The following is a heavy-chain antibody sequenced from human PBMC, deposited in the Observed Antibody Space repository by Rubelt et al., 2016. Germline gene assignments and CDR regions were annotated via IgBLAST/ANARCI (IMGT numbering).Heavy chain of an antibody. CDR3: ARLGYCSGGSCS. D-gene: IGHD2-15*01. CDR2: IYSDVSST. J-gene: IGHJ5*02. CDR1: GFSFSMYW. V-gene: IGHV3-74*01. Sequence: GSLRLSCAASGFSFSMYWMHWVRQVPGKGLVWVSRIYSDVSSTTYADSVKGRFTISRDNAQNSLYLQMNSLRAEDTAVYYCARLGYCSGGSCSWGQGTLVTVSS.